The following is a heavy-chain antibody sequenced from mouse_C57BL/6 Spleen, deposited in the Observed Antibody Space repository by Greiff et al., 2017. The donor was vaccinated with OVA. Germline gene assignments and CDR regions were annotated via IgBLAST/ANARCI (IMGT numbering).Heavy chain of an antibody. J-gene: IGHJ1*03. Sequence: VQLQESGPGLVQPSQSLSITCTVSGFSLTSYGVPWVRQSPGKGLEWLGVIWSGGSTAYNAAFISRLSISKDNSTSQVFFKMNSLQADDTAIYYCARNHPYWYFDVWGTGTTVTVSS. CDR3: ARNHPYWYFDV. CDR1: GFSLTSYG. CDR2: IWSGGST. V-gene: IGHV2-2*01.